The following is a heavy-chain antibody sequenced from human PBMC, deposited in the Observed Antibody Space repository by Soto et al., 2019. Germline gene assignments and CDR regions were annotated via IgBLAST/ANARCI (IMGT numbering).Heavy chain of an antibody. CDR3: AKYARVRLTTGFDY. Sequence: GGSLRLSCAASGFSFINYGMSWVRQAPGKGLEWVSSISGSGGSTYYADSVKGRFTISRDNSKNTLYLQMNNLRAEDTAVFYCAKYARVRLTTGFDYWGQGTLVTVS. CDR2: ISGSGGST. D-gene: IGHD4-4*01. J-gene: IGHJ4*02. V-gene: IGHV3-23*01. CDR1: GFSFINYG.